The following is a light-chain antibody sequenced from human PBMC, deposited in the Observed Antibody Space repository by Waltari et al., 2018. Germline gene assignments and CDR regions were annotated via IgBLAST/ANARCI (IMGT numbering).Light chain of an antibody. J-gene: IGLJ3*02. V-gene: IGLV1-47*01. Sequence: QSVLTQPPSASGTPGQRVTISCSGSSSNIGPYYVYWYQQFPGTAPKLLIYRNNQRASGGPDRFSGSKSGTSASRAIGGLRSEDEADYYCATWDDSLTAWVFGGGTKVTVL. CDR3: ATWDDSLTAWV. CDR2: RNN. CDR1: SSNIGPYY.